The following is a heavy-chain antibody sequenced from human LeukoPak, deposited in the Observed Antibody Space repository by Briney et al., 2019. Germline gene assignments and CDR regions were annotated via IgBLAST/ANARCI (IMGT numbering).Heavy chain of an antibody. J-gene: IGHJ3*02. CDR2: IYYSGST. D-gene: IGHD4-17*01. V-gene: IGHV4-59*01. Sequence: PSETLSLTCTVSGGSISSYYWSWIRQPPGKGLEWIGYIYYSGSTNYNPSLKSRVTISVDTSKNQFSLKLSSVTAADTAVYYCARDGLRRGRFDAFDIWGQGTMVTVSS. CDR3: ARDGLRRGRFDAFDI. CDR1: GGSISSYY.